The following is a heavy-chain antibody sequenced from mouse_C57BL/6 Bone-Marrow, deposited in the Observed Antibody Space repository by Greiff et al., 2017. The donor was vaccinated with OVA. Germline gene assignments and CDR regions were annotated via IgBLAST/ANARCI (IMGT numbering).Heavy chain of an antibody. CDR1: GYTFTSYW. CDR3: ARPLLTGSSWFAY. Sequence: VQLQQPGAELVKPGASVKMSCKASGYTFTSYWITWVKQRPGQGLEWIGDIYPGSGSTNYNEKFKSKATLTVDTSSSTAYMQLSSLTSEDSAVYYCARPLLTGSSWFAYWGQGTLVTVSA. J-gene: IGHJ3*01. V-gene: IGHV1-55*01. D-gene: IGHD4-1*01. CDR2: IYPGSGST.